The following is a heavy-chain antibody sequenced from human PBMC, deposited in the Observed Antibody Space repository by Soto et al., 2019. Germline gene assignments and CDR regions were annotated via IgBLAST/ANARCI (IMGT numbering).Heavy chain of an antibody. Sequence: QLQLQESGPGLVKPSETLSLTCTVSGGSISSISYYWGWIRQPPGKGLEWIGSIKYSGHTFYNPSLTSRVTMAVDTSKNQFSLRLSSVTAAETAVYYCARVDIEVVPSTTFDYWGQGTLVTVSS. V-gene: IGHV4-39*01. CDR3: ARVDIEVVPSTTFDY. CDR1: GGSISSISYY. J-gene: IGHJ4*02. CDR2: IKYSGHT. D-gene: IGHD2-2*01.